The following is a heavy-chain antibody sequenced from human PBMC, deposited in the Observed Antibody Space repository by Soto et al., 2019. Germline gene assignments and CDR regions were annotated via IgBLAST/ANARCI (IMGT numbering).Heavy chain of an antibody. CDR3: AKDLTTVSASGY. CDR1: GFTFSSYA. D-gene: IGHD4-17*01. Sequence: EVQLLESGGGLVQPGGSLRLSCAASGFTFSSYAMSWVSQAPGQGLEWVSALSGSGGSTYYADSVKGRFTISRDNSKNTLYLQMNSLRAEDTAVYYCAKDLTTVSASGYWGQGTLVTVSS. J-gene: IGHJ4*02. V-gene: IGHV3-23*01. CDR2: LSGSGGST.